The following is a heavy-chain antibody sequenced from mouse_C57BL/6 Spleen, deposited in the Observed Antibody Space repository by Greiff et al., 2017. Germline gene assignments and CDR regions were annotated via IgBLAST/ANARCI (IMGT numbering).Heavy chain of an antibody. CDR3: AKCHYYGSFYYFDY. CDR2: IWSDGST. D-gene: IGHD1-1*01. V-gene: IGHV2-3*01. CDR1: GFSLTSYG. J-gene: IGHJ2*01. Sequence: VHLVESGPGLVAPSQSLSITCTVSGFSLTSYGVSWVRQPPGKGLEWLGVIWSDGSTNYHSALISRLSISKDNSKSQVFLKLNSLQPDATATYYCAKCHYYGSFYYFDYWGQGTTLTVSS.